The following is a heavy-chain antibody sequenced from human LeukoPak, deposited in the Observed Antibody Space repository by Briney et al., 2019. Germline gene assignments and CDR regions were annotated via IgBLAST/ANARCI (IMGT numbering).Heavy chain of an antibody. D-gene: IGHD6-13*01. V-gene: IGHV3-23*01. CDR2: ISGSGGST. CDR1: GFTFSSYA. Sequence: GGSLRHSCAASGFTFSSYAMSWVRQAPGKGLEWVSAISGSGGSTYYADYVKGRFTISRDKSKNTLYLQMNSLRAEDTAIYYCAKDGSSSCYKFPNFFDSWGQGTLVTVSS. J-gene: IGHJ4*02. CDR3: AKDGSSSCYKFPNFFDS.